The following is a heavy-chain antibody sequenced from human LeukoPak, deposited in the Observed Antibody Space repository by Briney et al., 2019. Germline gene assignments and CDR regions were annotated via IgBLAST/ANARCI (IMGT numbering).Heavy chain of an antibody. D-gene: IGHD6-13*01. J-gene: IGHJ6*03. CDR1: GGSISSDY. CDR3: ARGRVSSSTWYSTYYYYFYMDV. V-gene: IGHV4-59*01. CDR2: IYYSGST. Sequence: PSETLSLTCTVSGGSISSDYWSWIRQPPGKGLEWSGNIYYSGSTNYNPSLNSRVTISRDTSKNHFSLELSSATAAATAVYFCARGRVSSSTWYSTYYYYFYMDVWGKGTTVTVSS.